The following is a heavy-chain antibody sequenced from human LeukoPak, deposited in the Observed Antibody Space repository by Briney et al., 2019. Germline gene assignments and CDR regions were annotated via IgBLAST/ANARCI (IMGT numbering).Heavy chain of an antibody. J-gene: IGHJ4*02. Sequence: GGSLRLSCAASGFTFSSYSMNWVRQAPGKGLEWVSSISSSSSYIYYADSVKGRFTISRDNAKNSLYLQMSSLRAEDTAVYYCARDYDDAITMVREVINGLFDYWGQGTLVTVSS. CDR2: ISSSSSYI. V-gene: IGHV3-21*01. CDR3: ARDYDDAITMVREVINGLFDY. CDR1: GFTFSSYS. D-gene: IGHD3-10*01.